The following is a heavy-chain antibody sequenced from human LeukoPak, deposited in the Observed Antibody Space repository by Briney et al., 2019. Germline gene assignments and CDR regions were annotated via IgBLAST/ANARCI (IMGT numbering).Heavy chain of an antibody. CDR2: IHYSGST. V-gene: IGHV4-59*01. CDR3: ARGEIAVAGSLFDY. D-gene: IGHD6-19*01. Sequence: SETLSLTCTVSGGSISSYYWSWIRQPPGKGLEWIGYIHYSGSTNYNPSLKSRVTISVDTSKNQFSLKLSSVTAADTAVYYCARGEIAVAGSLFDYWGQGTLVTVSS. CDR1: GGSISSYY. J-gene: IGHJ4*02.